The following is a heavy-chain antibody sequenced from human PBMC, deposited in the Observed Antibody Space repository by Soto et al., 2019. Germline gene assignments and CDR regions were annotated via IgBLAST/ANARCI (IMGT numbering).Heavy chain of an antibody. CDR3: ARSDWRGGGFDP. J-gene: IGHJ5*02. D-gene: IGHD1-1*01. CDR2: INPSGGST. Sequence: QVQLVQSGAEVKKPGASVKVSCKASGYTFTSYYMHWVRQAPGQGLEWMGIINPSGGSTSYAQKFQGRVTMTRDTSKSTVYMELSSLRSEDTAVYYCARSDWRGGGFDPWGQGTLVTVSS. CDR1: GYTFTSYY. V-gene: IGHV1-46*01.